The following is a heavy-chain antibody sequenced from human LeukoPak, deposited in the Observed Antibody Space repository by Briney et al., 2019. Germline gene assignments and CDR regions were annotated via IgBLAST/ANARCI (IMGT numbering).Heavy chain of an antibody. J-gene: IGHJ6*03. V-gene: IGHV3-21*04. CDR1: GFTFSSYS. D-gene: IGHD1-26*01. CDR3: AKDSKIVGATFRSYHYMDV. Sequence: NPGGSLRLSCAASGFTFSSYSMDWVRQAPGKGLEWVSSISSSSSYIYYADSVKGRFTISRDNAKNSLYLQMNSLRAEDTAVYYCAKDSKIVGATFRSYHYMDVWGKGTAVTVSS. CDR2: ISSSSSYI.